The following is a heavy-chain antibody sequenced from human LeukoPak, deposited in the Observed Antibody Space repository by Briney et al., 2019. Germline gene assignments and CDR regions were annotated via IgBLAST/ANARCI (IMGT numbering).Heavy chain of an antibody. CDR2: ISAYNGNT. D-gene: IGHD5-18*01. Sequence: GASVKVSCKASGYIFTSYGISWVRQAPGQGLEWMGWISAYNGNTNYAQKLQGRVTMTTDTSTSTAYVELRSLRSDDTAVYYCARDLRSYGIDYWGQGTLVTVSS. J-gene: IGHJ4*02. CDR3: ARDLRSYGIDY. V-gene: IGHV1-18*01. CDR1: GYIFTSYG.